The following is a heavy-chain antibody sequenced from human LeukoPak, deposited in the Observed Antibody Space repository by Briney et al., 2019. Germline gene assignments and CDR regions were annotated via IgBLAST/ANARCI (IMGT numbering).Heavy chain of an antibody. V-gene: IGHV4-38-2*01. J-gene: IGHJ4*02. CDR2: IYHSGST. CDR3: ARVGYGSGSPDRFDY. D-gene: IGHD3-10*01. Sequence: PSETLSLTCAVSGYSISSGYYWGWIRQPPGKGLEWIGSIYHSGSTYYNPSLKSRVTTSVDPSKNQFSLKLSSVTAADTAVYYCARVGYGSGSPDRFDYWGQGTLVTVSS. CDR1: GYSISSGYY.